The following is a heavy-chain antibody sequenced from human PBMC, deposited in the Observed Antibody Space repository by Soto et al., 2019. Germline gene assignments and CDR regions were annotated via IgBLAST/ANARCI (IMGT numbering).Heavy chain of an antibody. D-gene: IGHD1-1*01. CDR2: IYHSGST. CDR1: GGSISSGGYS. V-gene: IGHV4-30-2*02. Sequence: PSETLSLTCAVSGGSISSGGYSWSWIRQPPGKGLEWIGYIYHSGSTYYNPSLKSRVTISVDTSKNQFSLKMSSVTAADTAVYYRARLATRYYFDYWGQGNLVTVSS. CDR3: ARLATRYYFDY. J-gene: IGHJ4*02.